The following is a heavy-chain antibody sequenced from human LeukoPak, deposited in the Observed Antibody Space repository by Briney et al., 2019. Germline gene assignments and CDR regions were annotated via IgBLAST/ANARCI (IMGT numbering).Heavy chain of an antibody. J-gene: IGHJ6*02. D-gene: IGHD3-10*01. Sequence: GGSLRLSCAASGFTFSSYAMNWVRQAPGKGLEWVSGISGSGGSTSYADSVKGRFTIFRDNSKNTLYLQMNSLRAEDTAVYYCAKGRVSYYYGMDVWGQGTTVTVSS. CDR1: GFTFSSYA. CDR2: ISGSGGST. CDR3: AKGRVSYYYGMDV. V-gene: IGHV3-23*01.